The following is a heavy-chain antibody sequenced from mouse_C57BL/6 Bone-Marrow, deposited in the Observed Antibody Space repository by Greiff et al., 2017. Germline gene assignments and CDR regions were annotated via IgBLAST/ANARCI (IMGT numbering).Heavy chain of an antibody. V-gene: IGHV1-81*01. CDR1: GYTFTSYG. Sequence: VKLQESGAELARPGASVKLSCKASGYTFTSYGISWVKQRTGQGLEWIGEIYPRSGNTYYNEKFKGKATLTADKSSSTAYMELRSLTSEDSAVYFCASYCGSSLFDYWGQGTTLTVSS. J-gene: IGHJ2*01. D-gene: IGHD1-1*01. CDR2: IYPRSGNT. CDR3: ASYCGSSLFDY.